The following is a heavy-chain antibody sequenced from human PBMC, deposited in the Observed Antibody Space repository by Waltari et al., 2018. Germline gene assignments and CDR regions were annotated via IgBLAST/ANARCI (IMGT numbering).Heavy chain of an antibody. D-gene: IGHD3-10*01. V-gene: IGHV2-5*05. CDR2: LYWDDPQ. J-gene: IGHJ4*02. CDR1: GFSLNTHGVG. CDR3: VSGSGRTFDY. Sequence: QITLKESGPTLVRPTQTLTLTCTFSGFSLNTHGVGVGWVRQPPGKALEWLALLYWDDPQRYGPTLKSGLTITKDTSMNQVVLTMTNMDPVDTATYYCVSGSGRTFDYWGQGILVTVSS.